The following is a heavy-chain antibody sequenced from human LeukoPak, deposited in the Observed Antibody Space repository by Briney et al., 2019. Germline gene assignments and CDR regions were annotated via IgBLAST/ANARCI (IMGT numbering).Heavy chain of an antibody. D-gene: IGHD3-16*02. CDR1: GFTFSSYA. V-gene: IGHV3-23*01. J-gene: IGHJ3*02. Sequence: GGSLRLSCAASGFTFSSYAMSWVRQAPGKGLEWVSTVSDSGGSTYYADSVKGRFTISRDDSKNTAYLQMNSLKTEDTAVYYCSAPITFGGVIVNDAFDIWGQGTMVTVSS. CDR2: VSDSGGST. CDR3: SAPITFGGVIVNDAFDI.